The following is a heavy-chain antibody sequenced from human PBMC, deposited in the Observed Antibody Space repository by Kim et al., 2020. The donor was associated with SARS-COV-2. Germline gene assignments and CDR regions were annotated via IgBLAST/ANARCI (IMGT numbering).Heavy chain of an antibody. D-gene: IGHD3-10*01. CDR1: GGTFSSYA. J-gene: IGHJ3*02. CDR2: IIPIFGTA. Sequence: SVKVSCKASGGTFSSYAISWVRQAPGQGLEWMGGIIPIFGTANYAQKFQGRVTITADESTSTAYMELSSLRSEDTAVYYCARDGSQGSGSYFYAFDIWGQGTMVTVSS. CDR3: ARDGSQGSGSYFYAFDI. V-gene: IGHV1-69*13.